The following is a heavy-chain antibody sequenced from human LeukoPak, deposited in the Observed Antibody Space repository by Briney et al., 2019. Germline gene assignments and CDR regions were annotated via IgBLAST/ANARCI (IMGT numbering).Heavy chain of an antibody. V-gene: IGHV4-34*01. CDR3: ARDRGDDYSNYAGSYYYYYYMDV. CDR1: GGSFSGYY. CDR2: INHSGST. J-gene: IGHJ6*03. Sequence: SETLSLTCAVYGGSFSGYYWSWIRQPPGKGLEWIGEINHSGSTNYNPSLKSRVTISVDTSKNQFSLKLSSVTAADTAVYYCARDRGDDYSNYAGSYYYYYYMDVWGKGTTVTVSS. D-gene: IGHD4-11*01.